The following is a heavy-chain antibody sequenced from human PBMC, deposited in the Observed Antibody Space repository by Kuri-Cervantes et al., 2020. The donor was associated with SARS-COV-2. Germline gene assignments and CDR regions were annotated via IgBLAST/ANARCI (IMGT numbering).Heavy chain of an antibody. J-gene: IGHJ4*02. D-gene: IGHD2-2*03. CDR1: GCSLSTYY. Sequence: SEILSLTCTVPGCSLSTYYWSWIRQPPGKGLEWSGSIYYSGRTYYNPSLRSRVTISVDTSKNQFSLKLSSVTAAHTSVYYCARAHGYGSSTRCPSYYFDYWGQGTLVTVSS. CDR2: IYYSGRT. V-gene: IGHV4-59*08. CDR3: ARAHGYGSSTRCPSYYFDY.